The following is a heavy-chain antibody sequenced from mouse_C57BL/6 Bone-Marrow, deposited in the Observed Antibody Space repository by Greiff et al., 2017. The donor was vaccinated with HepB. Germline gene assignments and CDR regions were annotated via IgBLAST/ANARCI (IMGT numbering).Heavy chain of an antibody. CDR2: IDPSDSGT. V-gene: IGHV1-52*01. CDR1: GYTFTSYW. Sequence: QVQLQQPGAELVRPGSSVKLSCKASGYTFTSYWMHWVKQRPIRGLEWIGKIDPSDSGTHYNQKFKDKATLTVDKSSSTAYMQLSSLTSEDSAVYYCASEYCGSTMDYWGQGTSVTVSA. J-gene: IGHJ4*01. D-gene: IGHD1-1*01. CDR3: ASEYCGSTMDY.